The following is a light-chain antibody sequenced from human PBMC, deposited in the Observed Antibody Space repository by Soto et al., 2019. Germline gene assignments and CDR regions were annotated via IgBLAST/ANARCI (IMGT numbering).Light chain of an antibody. Sequence: EIQMTQSPSSLSASVGGRVTITCRASQGISNYLAWYQQKPGKVPKLLIYGASTLQSGVPSRLSGSGSGTDFTLIINSLQPEDVATYYCQKYDSAPWTFGQGTKVEI. V-gene: IGKV1-27*01. J-gene: IGKJ1*01. CDR2: GAS. CDR1: QGISNY. CDR3: QKYDSAPWT.